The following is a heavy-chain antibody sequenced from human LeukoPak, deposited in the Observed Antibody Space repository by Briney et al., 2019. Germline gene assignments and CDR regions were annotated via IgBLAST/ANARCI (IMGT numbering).Heavy chain of an antibody. CDR3: AKDSAADTSAFRTLTDF. D-gene: IGHD1-14*01. CDR2: IKQDGSES. Sequence: GGSLRLSCAASGFTLSIYWMSWVRQAPGKGLEWVANIKQDGSESHYVDSVKGRFTISRDNAKNSLYLQMNSLRAEDTALYYCAKDSAADTSAFRTLTDFWGQGTLVTVSS. V-gene: IGHV3-7*03. CDR1: GFTLSIYW. J-gene: IGHJ4*02.